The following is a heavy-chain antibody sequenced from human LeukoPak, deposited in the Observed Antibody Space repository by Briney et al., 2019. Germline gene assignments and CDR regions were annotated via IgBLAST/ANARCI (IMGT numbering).Heavy chain of an antibody. CDR2: IWYDGSNK. CDR3: ARGSLYYYYGMDV. J-gene: IGHJ6*02. CDR1: GFTFSRYA. Sequence: GRSLRLSCAASGFTFSRYALHWVRQAPGKGLEWVAVIWYDGSNKYYADSVKGRFTISRDNSKNTLYLQMNSLRAEDTAVYYCARGSLYYYYGMDVWGQGTTVTVSS. V-gene: IGHV3-33*08.